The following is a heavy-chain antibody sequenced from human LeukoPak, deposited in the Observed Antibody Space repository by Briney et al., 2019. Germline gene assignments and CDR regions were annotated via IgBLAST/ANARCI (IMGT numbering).Heavy chain of an antibody. Sequence: VASVKVSCKASGCTFSSYAISWVRQAPGQGLEWLGGIIPIFGTANYTQKFQGRVTITTDESTSTAYMALSRLRSEDTAVYSCASCRLIAARPLQAFDIWGPGTMVTVSS. CDR3: ASCRLIAARPLQAFDI. V-gene: IGHV1-69*05. J-gene: IGHJ3*02. CDR2: IIPIFGTA. D-gene: IGHD6-6*01. CDR1: GCTFSSYA.